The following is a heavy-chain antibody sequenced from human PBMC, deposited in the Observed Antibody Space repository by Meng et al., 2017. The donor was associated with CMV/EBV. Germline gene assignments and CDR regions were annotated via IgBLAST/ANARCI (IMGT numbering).Heavy chain of an antibody. V-gene: IGHV1-2*02. CDR3: ARMVSSGYYYFDY. CDR1: GYTFTGHY. J-gene: IGHJ4*02. CDR2: INPNSGGT. D-gene: IGHD6-19*01. Sequence: ASVKVSCKASGYTFTGHYMHWVRQAPGQGLEWMGWINPNSGGTNYAQKFQGRVTMTRDTSISTAYMELSRLRSDDTAVYYCARMVSSGYYYFDYWGQGTLVTVSS.